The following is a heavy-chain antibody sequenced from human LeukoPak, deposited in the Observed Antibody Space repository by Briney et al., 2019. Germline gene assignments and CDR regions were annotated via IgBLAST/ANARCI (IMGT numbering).Heavy chain of an antibody. CDR1: GGTFSSYA. V-gene: IGHV1-69*05. D-gene: IGHD3-3*01. CDR3: ARSYYYDFWSGPGDYYYMDV. Sequence: ASVTVSCKASGGTFSSYAISWVRQAPGQGLEWMGGIIAIFGTANYAQKFQGRVTITTDESTSTAYMELSSLRSEDTAVYYCARSYYYDFWSGPGDYYYMDVWGKGTTVTVSS. CDR2: IIAIFGTA. J-gene: IGHJ6*03.